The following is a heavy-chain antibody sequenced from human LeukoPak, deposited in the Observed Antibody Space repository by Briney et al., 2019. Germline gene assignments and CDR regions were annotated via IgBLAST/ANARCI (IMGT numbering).Heavy chain of an antibody. CDR3: ARGFYYDSSGYYYGYYGMDV. J-gene: IGHJ6*02. CDR2: IIPILGIA. V-gene: IGHV1-69*04. D-gene: IGHD3-22*01. CDR1: GGTFSSYA. Sequence: ASVKVSCKASGGTFSSYAISWVRQPPGQGLEWMGRIIPILGIANYAQKFQGRVTITADKSTSTAYMELSSLRSEDTAVYYCARGFYYDSSGYYYGYYGMDVRGQGTTVTVSS.